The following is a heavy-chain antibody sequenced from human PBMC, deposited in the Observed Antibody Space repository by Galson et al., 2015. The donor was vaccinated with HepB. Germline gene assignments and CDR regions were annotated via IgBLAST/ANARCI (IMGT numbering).Heavy chain of an antibody. Sequence: SLRLSCAASGFAFSSYWMHWVRQAPGKGLVWVSYINNDGNSTNYADSVKGRFTISRDNAKNTLYLQMNSLRAEDTAVYYCARDYGVFFYTAVGGQETTVTVPS. J-gene: IGHJ6*03. CDR2: INNDGNST. CDR1: GFAFSSYW. CDR3: ARDYGVFFYTAV. D-gene: IGHD3-10*01. V-gene: IGHV3-74*01.